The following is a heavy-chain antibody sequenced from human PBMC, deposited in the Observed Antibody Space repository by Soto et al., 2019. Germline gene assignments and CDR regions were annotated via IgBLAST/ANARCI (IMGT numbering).Heavy chain of an antibody. V-gene: IGHV1-18*01. CDR3: ARVLRFLEWFHDAFDI. J-gene: IGHJ3*02. D-gene: IGHD3-3*01. CDR1: GYTFTSYV. CDR2: ISAYNGNT. Sequence: ASVKVSCXASGYTFTSYVISWVRQAPGQGLEWMGWISAYNGNTNYAQKLQGRVTMTTDTSTSTAYMELRSLRSDDTAVYYCARVLRFLEWFHDAFDIWGQGTMVTVSS.